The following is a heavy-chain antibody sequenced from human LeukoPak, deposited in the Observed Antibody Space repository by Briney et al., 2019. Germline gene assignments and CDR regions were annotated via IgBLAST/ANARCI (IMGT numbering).Heavy chain of an antibody. V-gene: IGHV4-59*08. D-gene: IGHD3-9*01. Sequence: SETLSLTCTVSGASMSDYYWSWIRQPPGKGLEWIGYIYYTGSTNCNPSLKSRVTMSLDTSKNQISLKLSSVTAADSAVYYCVRRVRYFGQNDYWGQGTLVTVSS. J-gene: IGHJ4*02. CDR2: IYYTGST. CDR3: VRRVRYFGQNDY. CDR1: GASMSDYY.